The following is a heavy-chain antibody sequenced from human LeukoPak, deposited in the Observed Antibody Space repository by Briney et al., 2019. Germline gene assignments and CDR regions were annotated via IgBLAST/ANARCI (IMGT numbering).Heavy chain of an antibody. CDR3: ARVDYDFWSGYSEIYYMDV. V-gene: IGHV3-30*03. D-gene: IGHD3-3*01. J-gene: IGHJ6*03. CDR1: GFIFSNYG. Sequence: GGSLRLSCAASGFIFSNYGMHWVRQAPGKGLEWVAVISYDGSNKNYADSVKGRFTISRDNSKSTVYLQMNSLRPEDTAVYYCARVDYDFWSGYSEIYYMDVWGKGTTVTVSS. CDR2: ISYDGSNK.